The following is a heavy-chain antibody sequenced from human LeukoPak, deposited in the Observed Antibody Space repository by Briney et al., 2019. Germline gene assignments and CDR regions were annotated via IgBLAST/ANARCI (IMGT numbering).Heavy chain of an antibody. CDR1: GYTFTSYA. D-gene: IGHD3-10*01. Sequence: PEASVKVSCKASGYTFTSYAMNWVRQAPGQGLEWMGWINTNTGNPTYAQGFTGRFVFSLDTSVSTAYLQISSLKAEDTAVYCCARVLDPVRIGEPHYYYYYGMDVWGQGTTVTVSS. J-gene: IGHJ6*02. CDR3: ARVLDPVRIGEPHYYYYYGMDV. CDR2: INTNTGNP. V-gene: IGHV7-4-1*02.